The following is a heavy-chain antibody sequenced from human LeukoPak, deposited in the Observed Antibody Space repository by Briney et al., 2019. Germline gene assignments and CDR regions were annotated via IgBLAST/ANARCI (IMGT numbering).Heavy chain of an antibody. J-gene: IGHJ5*02. CDR3: ARDDYGDYGSDP. CDR1: GFTFSSYG. D-gene: IGHD4-17*01. CDR2: IRYDGSNK. Sequence: PGGSLRLSCAASGFTFSSYGMHWVRQAPGKGLEWVAYIRYDGSNKYYADSVKGRFTIPRDNSKNTLYLQMNSLRAEDTAVYYCARDDYGDYGSDPWGQGTLVTVSS. V-gene: IGHV3-30*02.